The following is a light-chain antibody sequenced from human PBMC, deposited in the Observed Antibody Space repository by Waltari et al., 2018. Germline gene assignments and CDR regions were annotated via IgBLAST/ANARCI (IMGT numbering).Light chain of an antibody. V-gene: IGLV3-25*03. J-gene: IGLJ3*02. CDR3: QSADSSGTWV. CDR2: KDN. CDR1: ALPKQY. Sequence: SYELTQPPSVSVSPGQTARITCSGDALPKQYAHWYQQKPGQAPGMVIYKDNERPSGIPERFSGSRSGTTVTLTISGVQAEDEADYYCQSADSSGTWVFGGGTNLTVL.